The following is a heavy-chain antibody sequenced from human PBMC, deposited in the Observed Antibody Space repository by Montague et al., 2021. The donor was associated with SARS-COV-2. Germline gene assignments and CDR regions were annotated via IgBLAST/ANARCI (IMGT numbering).Heavy chain of an antibody. V-gene: IGHV4-59*01. CDR1: GGSISSYY. D-gene: IGHD2-15*01. CDR2: IYYSGST. CDR3: ARDGGGSSPEDWLGFDP. Sequence: SETLSLTCTVSGGSISSYYWSWIRQPPGKGLEWIGYIYYSGSTXXXPSXXXRVTISVDTSKNQFSLKLSSVTAADTAVYYCARDGGGSSPEDWLGFDPWGQGTLVTVSS. J-gene: IGHJ5*02.